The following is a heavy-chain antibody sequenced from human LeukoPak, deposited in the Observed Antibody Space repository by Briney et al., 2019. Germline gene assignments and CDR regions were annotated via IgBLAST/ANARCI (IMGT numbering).Heavy chain of an antibody. CDR1: GGSFRGYY. Sequence: PETLSLTSAHHGGSFRGYYSSWIREPPGKGLERISQINLSVSTNYNPSLKSRVTISVDTSKNQFSLKLSSVTAADTAVYYCARGEYCSSTSCYVHYYYGMDVWGKGTTVTVSS. CDR2: INLSVST. J-gene: IGHJ6*04. D-gene: IGHD2-2*01. CDR3: ARGEYCSSTSCYVHYYYGMDV. V-gene: IGHV4-34*01.